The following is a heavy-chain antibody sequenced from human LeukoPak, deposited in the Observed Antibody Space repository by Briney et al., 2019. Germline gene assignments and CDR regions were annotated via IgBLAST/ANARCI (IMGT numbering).Heavy chain of an antibody. Sequence: GESLKISCKGSGYSVTSYWIGWVRQMPGKGLEWMGIIYPGDSDTRYSPSFQGQVTISADKSVSTAYLQWSSLKASDTAMYYCARIYSSGWYRGAFDIWGQGTMVTVSS. V-gene: IGHV5-51*01. J-gene: IGHJ3*02. CDR2: IYPGDSDT. CDR1: GYSVTSYW. CDR3: ARIYSSGWYRGAFDI. D-gene: IGHD6-19*01.